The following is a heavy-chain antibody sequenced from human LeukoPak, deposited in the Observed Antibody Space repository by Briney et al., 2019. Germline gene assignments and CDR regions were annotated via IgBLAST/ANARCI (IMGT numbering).Heavy chain of an antibody. CDR3: VGASAGNRPFDY. CDR1: GFTFSNYA. CDR2: ISPGGTYE. D-gene: IGHD1-14*01. Sequence: PGGSLRLSCAASGFTFSNYAMHWVRQAPGKGLEWVSLISPGGTYEYYADSVKGRFTISRDDAKNSLYLQMNSLRDEDTAVYHCVGASAGNRPFDYWGQGTLLTVSS. J-gene: IGHJ4*02. V-gene: IGHV3-30*07.